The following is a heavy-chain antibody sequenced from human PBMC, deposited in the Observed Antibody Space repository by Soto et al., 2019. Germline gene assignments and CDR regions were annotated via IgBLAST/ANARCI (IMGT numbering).Heavy chain of an antibody. CDR3: VRGVTIFGVVTTYYYYGMDA. J-gene: IGHJ6*02. Sequence: QVQLVQSGAEVKKPGSSVKVSCKASGGTFSNYALTWVRQAPGQGLEWMGGIIPIFGTPNYAQNFRGRVTITADESTNTAYMELSSLRSEDTAVYYCVRGVTIFGVVTTYYYYGMDAWGQGTTVTVSS. V-gene: IGHV1-69*12. CDR1: GGTFSNYA. CDR2: IIPIFGTP. D-gene: IGHD3-3*01.